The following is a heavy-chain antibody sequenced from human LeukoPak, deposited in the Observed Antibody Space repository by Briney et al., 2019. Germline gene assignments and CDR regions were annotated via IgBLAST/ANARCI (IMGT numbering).Heavy chain of an antibody. V-gene: IGHV1-69*13. CDR2: IIAIFGTA. CDR3: ARGSLLWFGAGKVGAFDI. D-gene: IGHD3-10*01. J-gene: IGHJ3*02. CDR1: GGTFSSYA. Sequence: SVKVSCKASGGTFSSYAISWVRQAPGQGLEWMGGIIAIFGTANYAQKFQGRVTITADESTSTAYMELSSLRSEDTAVYYCARGSLLWFGAGKVGAFDIWGQGTMVTVSS.